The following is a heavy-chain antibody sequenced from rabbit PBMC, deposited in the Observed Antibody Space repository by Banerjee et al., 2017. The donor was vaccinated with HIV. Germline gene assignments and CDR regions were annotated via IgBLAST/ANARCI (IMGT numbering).Heavy chain of an antibody. CDR3: ARSAGYVSDGDGYFKL. V-gene: IGHV1S45*01. CDR2: IYSGDGRT. J-gene: IGHJ4*01. Sequence: QEQLEESGGGLVKPGASLTLTCKASGFSFSSYYDMCWVRQAPGKGLEWIGTIYSGDGRTYYASWAKGRFTISKTSSTTVTLQMTSLTAADTATHFCARSAGYVSDGDGYFKLWGQGTLVTVS. D-gene: IGHD2-1*01. CDR1: GFSFSSYYD.